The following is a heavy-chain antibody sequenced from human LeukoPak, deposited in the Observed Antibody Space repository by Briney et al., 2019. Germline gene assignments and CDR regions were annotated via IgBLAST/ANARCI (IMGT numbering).Heavy chain of an antibody. CDR3: ARHYSYGDYPLDC. J-gene: IGHJ4*02. D-gene: IGHD4-17*01. CDR1: GDSVSSGGYY. V-gene: IGHV4-31*11. Sequence: SQTLSLTCAVSGDSVSSGGYYWTWIRQHPGKGLEWIGYISNSGTTSYNPSLESRVTISVDTSRNQFSLSLSSVTAADTAVYYCARHYSYGDYPLDCWGRGTLVTVSS. CDR2: ISNSGTT.